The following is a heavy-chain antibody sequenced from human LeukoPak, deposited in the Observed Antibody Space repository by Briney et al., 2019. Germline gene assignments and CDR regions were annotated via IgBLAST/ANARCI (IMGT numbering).Heavy chain of an antibody. CDR1: GGTFSSYA. Sequence: GASVKVSCKASGGTFSSYAISWVRQAPGQGLEWMGGIIPIFGTANYAQKFQGRVTMTRDTSTSTVYMELSSLRSEDTAVYYCARIYGDYYFDYWGQGTLVTVSS. CDR2: IIPIFGTA. CDR3: ARIYGDYYFDY. V-gene: IGHV1-69*05. J-gene: IGHJ4*02. D-gene: IGHD4-17*01.